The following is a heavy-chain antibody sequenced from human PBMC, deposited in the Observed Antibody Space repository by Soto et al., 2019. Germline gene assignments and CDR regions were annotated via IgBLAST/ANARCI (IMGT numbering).Heavy chain of an antibody. J-gene: IGHJ6*02. CDR3: AKGDTTMITDYYAMDV. Sequence: GSLRLSCAVSGFTFTSYAMTLVRHAPGKGLEWVSAISGSGGSEFYADSVKGRFTISRDNSKNTLYLQMKSLRAEDTALYYCAKGDTTMITDYYAMDVWGQGTTVTVSS. CDR2: ISGSGGSE. V-gene: IGHV3-23*01. CDR1: GFTFTSYA. D-gene: IGHD5-18*01.